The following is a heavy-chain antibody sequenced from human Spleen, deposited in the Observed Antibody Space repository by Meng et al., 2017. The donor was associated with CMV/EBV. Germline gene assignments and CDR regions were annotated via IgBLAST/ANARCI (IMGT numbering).Heavy chain of an antibody. CDR1: DYNFPVYN. Sequence: ASVKVSCKSSDYNFPVYNIHWVRQAPGQGLEWMGSINPKSGATTYAQKFQGRVTMTRDTSISTAYMELTRLRSDDTAMYYCARESTDGLGINFDYWGQGTLVTVSS. V-gene: IGHV1-2*02. J-gene: IGHJ4*02. CDR3: ARESTDGLGINFDY. CDR2: INPKSGAT. D-gene: IGHD2-8*01.